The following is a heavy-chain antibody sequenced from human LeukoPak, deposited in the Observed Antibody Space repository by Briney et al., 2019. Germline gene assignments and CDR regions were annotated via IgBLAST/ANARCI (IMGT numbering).Heavy chain of an antibody. CDR1: GYTFNQFA. CDR2: IHTNTGNP. D-gene: IGHD2/OR15-2a*01. CDR3: ARKNSFDGLDI. V-gene: IGHV7-4-1*02. Sequence: ASVKVSCKTSGYTFNQFALHWVRQAPGQRLEWMGWIHTNTGNPTYAQGFPGRFVFSLDTSVSTAHLQINSVTTEDTAVYYCARKNSFDGLDIWGQGTMVTVSP. J-gene: IGHJ3*02.